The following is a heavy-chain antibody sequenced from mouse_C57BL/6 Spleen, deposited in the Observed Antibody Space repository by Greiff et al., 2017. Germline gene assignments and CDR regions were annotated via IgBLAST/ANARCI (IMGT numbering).Heavy chain of an antibody. Sequence: EVMLVESGGGLVKPGGSLKLSCAASGFTFSDYGMHWVRQAPEKGLEWVAYISSGSSTIYYADTVQGRFTISRDNAKNTLFLQMTSLRSEDTAMYYCARIYYGNAMDYWGQGTSVTVS. J-gene: IGHJ4*01. CDR2: ISSGSSTI. V-gene: IGHV5-17*01. CDR1: GFTFSDYG. D-gene: IGHD2-1*01. CDR3: ARIYYGNAMDY.